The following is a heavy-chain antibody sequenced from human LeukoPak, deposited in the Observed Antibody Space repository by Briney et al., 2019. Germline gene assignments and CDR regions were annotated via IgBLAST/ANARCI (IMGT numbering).Heavy chain of an antibody. CDR3: AKDPPRRAFDI. Sequence: PGGSLRLSCAAPGFTFSSYAMSWVCQAPRKGLEWVSAISGSGGSTNSADSVKGRFTLSRDNSKKTLYLQMNSLRAADTAVYYSAKDPPRRAFDIWGQGTMVTVSS. J-gene: IGHJ3*02. CDR1: GFTFSSYA. CDR2: ISGSGGST. V-gene: IGHV3-23*01.